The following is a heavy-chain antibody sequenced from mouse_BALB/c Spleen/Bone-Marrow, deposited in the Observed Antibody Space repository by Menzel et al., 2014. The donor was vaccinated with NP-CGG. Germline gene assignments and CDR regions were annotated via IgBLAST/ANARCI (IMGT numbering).Heavy chain of an antibody. CDR1: GFDFSRYW. CDR3: ARQGYYGKGDY. D-gene: IGHD2-1*01. J-gene: IGHJ2*01. V-gene: IGHV4-1*02. Sequence: EVMLVESGGGLVQPGGSLKLSCAASGFDFSRYWMSWVRQAPGKGLERIGEINPDSSTINYTPSLKDKFIISRDNAKNTLYLQMSRVRSEDTALYYCARQGYYGKGDYWGQGTTLTVSS. CDR2: INPDSSTI.